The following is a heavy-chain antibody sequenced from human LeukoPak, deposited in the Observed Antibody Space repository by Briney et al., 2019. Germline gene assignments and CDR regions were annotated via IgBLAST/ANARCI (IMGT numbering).Heavy chain of an antibody. J-gene: IGHJ6*03. CDR3: ARGPSQYYYYYYMDV. V-gene: IGHV1-69*05. CDR2: IIPIFGTA. Sequence: GSSVKVSSKASGGTFSSCAISWVRQAPGQGLEWVGGIIPIFGTANYAQKFQGRVTITTDESTSTAYMELSSLRSEDTAVYYCARGPSQYYYYYYMDVWGKGTTVTVSS. CDR1: GGTFSSCA.